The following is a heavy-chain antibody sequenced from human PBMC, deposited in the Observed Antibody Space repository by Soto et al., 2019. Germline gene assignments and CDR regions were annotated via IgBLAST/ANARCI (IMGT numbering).Heavy chain of an antibody. CDR2: VSHSGRT. CDR3: ARVAMENYHDMWSGSTSSALDV. V-gene: IGHV4-59*13. D-gene: IGHD3-3*01. CDR1: GGSMRGYS. Sequence: NPSETLSLTCKVSGGSMRGYSWSWIRQTPGEGLEWIGYVSHSGRTDYSPSLKNRVTISLDMSKNHFALHVNSEDPADTAVYYCARVAMENYHDMWSGSTSSALDVWGQGTTVTVSS. J-gene: IGHJ6*02.